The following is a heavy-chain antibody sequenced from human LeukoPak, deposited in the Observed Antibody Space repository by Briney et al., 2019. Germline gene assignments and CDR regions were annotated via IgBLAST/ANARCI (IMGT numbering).Heavy chain of an antibody. Sequence: GGSLRLSCAASGFTFSSYGMHWVRQAPGKGLEWVAFIRYDGSNKYYADSAKGRFTISRDNSKNTLYLQMNSLRAEDTAVYYCARKVTIFGVVPDYWGQGTLVTVSS. CDR3: ARKVTIFGVVPDY. V-gene: IGHV3-30*02. D-gene: IGHD3-3*01. J-gene: IGHJ4*02. CDR2: IRYDGSNK. CDR1: GFTFSSYG.